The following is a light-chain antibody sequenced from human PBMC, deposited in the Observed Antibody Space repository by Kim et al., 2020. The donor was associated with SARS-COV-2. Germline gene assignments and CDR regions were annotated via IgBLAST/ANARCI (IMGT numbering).Light chain of an antibody. J-gene: IGLJ2*01. V-gene: IGLV3-19*01. CDR3: NSRDSSGNHEV. CDR2: GKN. CDR1: SLRSYY. Sequence: SSELTQDPAVSVALGQTVRITCEGDSLRSYYASWYQQKPRQAPVLVIYGKNNWPSGIPDRFSGSSSGNTASLTITGAHAEDEADYYCNSRDSSGNHEVFG.